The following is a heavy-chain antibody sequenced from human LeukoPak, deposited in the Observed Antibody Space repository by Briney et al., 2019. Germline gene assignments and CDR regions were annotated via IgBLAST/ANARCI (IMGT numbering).Heavy chain of an antibody. CDR1: GGTFSSYA. CDR3: ARSMQLAPQTYYYYGMDV. V-gene: IGHV1-69*04. Sequence: SVKVSCKASGGTFSSYAISWVRQAPGQGLERMGRIIPILGIANYAQKFQGRVTITADKSTSTAYMELSSLRSEDTAVYYCARSMQLAPQTYYYYGMDVWGQGTTVTVSS. CDR2: IIPILGIA. D-gene: IGHD6-13*01. J-gene: IGHJ6*02.